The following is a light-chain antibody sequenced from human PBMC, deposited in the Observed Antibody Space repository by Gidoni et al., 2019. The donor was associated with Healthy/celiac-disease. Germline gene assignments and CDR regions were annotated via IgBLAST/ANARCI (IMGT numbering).Light chain of an antibody. CDR1: QSISSW. Sequence: DTQMTQSPSTLSASVGDRVTITLRASQSISSWLAWYQQQPGKAPKLLIYKASSVESGVPSRFSGSGSGTEFTLTISSLQPADFATYYCRQFKTFGQGTKVEIK. J-gene: IGKJ1*01. CDR3: RQFKT. V-gene: IGKV1-5*03. CDR2: KAS.